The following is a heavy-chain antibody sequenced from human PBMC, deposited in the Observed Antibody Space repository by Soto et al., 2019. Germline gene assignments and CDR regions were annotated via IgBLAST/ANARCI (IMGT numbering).Heavy chain of an antibody. CDR1: GFTFDDYA. D-gene: IGHD4-17*01. Sequence: EVQLVESGGGLVQPGRSLRLSCAASGFTFDDYAMHWVRQVPGKGLEWVSGISWNSDSVGYADSVKGRFTISRDNAKNSLYLQMNSLRAEDTALYYCAKDMGVITTVSNFDYWGQGTLVTVSS. CDR3: AKDMGVITTVSNFDY. V-gene: IGHV3-9*01. CDR2: ISWNSDSV. J-gene: IGHJ4*02.